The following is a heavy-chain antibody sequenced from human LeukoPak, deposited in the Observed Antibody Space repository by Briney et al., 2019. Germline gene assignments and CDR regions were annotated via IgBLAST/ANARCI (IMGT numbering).Heavy chain of an antibody. V-gene: IGHV4-39*07. CDR2: IFYSGST. Sequence: ESSETLSLTCTVSGGSISSSSYYWGWIRQPPGKGLEWIGSIFYSGSTYYNPSLKSRVTISVDTSKNQFSLKLSSVTAADTAVYYCARSRSPGFWFFDYWGQGTLVTVSS. CDR1: GGSISSSSYY. CDR3: ARSRSPGFWFFDY. J-gene: IGHJ4*02. D-gene: IGHD3-3*01.